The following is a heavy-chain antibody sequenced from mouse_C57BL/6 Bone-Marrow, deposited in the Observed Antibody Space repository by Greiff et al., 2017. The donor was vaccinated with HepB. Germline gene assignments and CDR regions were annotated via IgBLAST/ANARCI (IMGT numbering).Heavy chain of an antibody. V-gene: IGHV1-55*01. J-gene: IGHJ2*01. CDR2: IYPGSGST. CDR3: ARDRTDGYYRYYFDY. Sequence: QVQLQQPGAELVKPGASVKMSCKASGYTFTSYWITWVKQRPGQGLEWIGDIYPGSGSTNYNEKFKSKATLTVDTSSSTAYMQLSSLTFEDSAVYYCARDRTDGYYRYYFDYWGQGTTLTVSS. D-gene: IGHD2-3*01. CDR1: GYTFTSYW.